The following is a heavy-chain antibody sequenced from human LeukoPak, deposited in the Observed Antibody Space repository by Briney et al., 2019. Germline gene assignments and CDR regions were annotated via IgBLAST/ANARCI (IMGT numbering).Heavy chain of an antibody. CDR2: IYYSGST. J-gene: IGHJ6*03. V-gene: IGHV4-39*01. D-gene: IGHD3-10*01. CDR1: GGSISSSSYY. Sequence: SETLSLTCTVSGGSISSSSYYWGWIRQPPGKGLEWIGSIYYSGSTYYNPSLKSRVTISVDTSKNQFSLKLSSVTAADTAVYYCARHARGPDRYYYYYYMDVWGKGTTVTVSS. CDR3: ARHARGPDRYYYYYYMDV.